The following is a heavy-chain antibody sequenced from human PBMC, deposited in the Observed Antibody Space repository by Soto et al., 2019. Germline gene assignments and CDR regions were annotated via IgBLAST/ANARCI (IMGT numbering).Heavy chain of an antibody. CDR1: GFTFSSYA. J-gene: IGHJ4*02. Sequence: EVQLLESGGGLVQPGGSLRLSCAASGFTFSSYAMSWVRQAPGKGLEWVSAISGSGGSAYYADSVQGRFTISRDNSKNTLYLQMNSLRAEDTAVYYCAKVSGGLYSGYRPFDYWGQGTLVTVSS. CDR3: AKVSGGLYSGYRPFDY. D-gene: IGHD5-12*01. V-gene: IGHV3-23*01. CDR2: ISGSGGSA.